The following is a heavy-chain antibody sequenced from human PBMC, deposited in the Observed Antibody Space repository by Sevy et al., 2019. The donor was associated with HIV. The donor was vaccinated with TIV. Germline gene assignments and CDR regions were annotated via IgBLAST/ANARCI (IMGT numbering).Heavy chain of an antibody. V-gene: IGHV4-59*01. J-gene: IGHJ3*01. CDR3: AGLSRNNVVVSGVRRDGFDV. CDR1: GGSISTYY. D-gene: IGHD2-21*01. Sequence: SETLSLTCTVSGGSISTYYWSWIRQPPGKGLQWIGYIYYTGKTNYNPSLQTPVTMSIDTSRNQFSLGLSSVTSADTAMYYCAGLSRNNVVVSGVRRDGFDVWGQGTMVTVSS. CDR2: IYYTGKT.